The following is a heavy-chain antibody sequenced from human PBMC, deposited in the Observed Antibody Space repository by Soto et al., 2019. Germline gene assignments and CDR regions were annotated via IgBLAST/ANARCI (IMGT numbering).Heavy chain of an antibody. CDR3: ARRYGSCFDY. V-gene: IGHV4-59*08. J-gene: IGHJ4*02. CDR1: GGSISSYY. CDR2: IYYRGST. Sequence: QVQLQESGPGLVKPSETLSLTCTVSGGSISSYYWSWIRQPPGKGLEWIGYIYYRGSTNYNTSLMFQVTVSVATSKYQFSLNLSSVTAADTAVYYCARRYGSCFDYWGQGPLVTVSS. D-gene: IGHD5-18*01.